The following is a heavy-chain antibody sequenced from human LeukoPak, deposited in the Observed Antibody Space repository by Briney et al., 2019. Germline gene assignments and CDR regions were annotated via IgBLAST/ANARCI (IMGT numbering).Heavy chain of an antibody. CDR2: IYSDDST. CDR1: GFTVSSNY. CDR3: ARVQGSGQPRWY. V-gene: IGHV3-66*01. D-gene: IGHD2-15*01. J-gene: IGHJ4*02. Sequence: GGSLRLSCAASGFTVSSNYMSWVRQGPGKGLECVSVIYSDDSTYYADSVKGRFTISRDNSKNTLYLQMNSLRAEDTAVYYCARVQGSGQPRWYWGQGTLVTVSS.